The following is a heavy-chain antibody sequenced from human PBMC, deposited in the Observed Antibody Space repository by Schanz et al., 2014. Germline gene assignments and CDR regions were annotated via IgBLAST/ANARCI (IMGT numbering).Heavy chain of an antibody. D-gene: IGHD3-22*01. V-gene: IGHV3-74*01. J-gene: IGHJ4*02. CDR2: INSVGSNT. Sequence: EVQLVESGGGLVQPGGSLRLSCGSSGFTFSPYWMHWVRQAPGKGLVWVARINSVGSNTDYADSVTGRFTISRDNAKNSLYLQMNSLRAEDTAVYYCARPPHDSSGYYPFDYWGQGTLVTVSS. CDR1: GFTFSPYW. CDR3: ARPPHDSSGYYPFDY.